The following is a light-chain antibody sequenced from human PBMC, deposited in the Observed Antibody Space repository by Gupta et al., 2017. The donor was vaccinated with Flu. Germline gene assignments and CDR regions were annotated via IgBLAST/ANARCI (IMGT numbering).Light chain of an antibody. Sequence: DIQMTQSPSTLSASVGDRVTITCRASQSLNNWLAWYQQKAGKAPKLLIYRASGLESGVPPRFSGSGSGTKYTLTINNLQPEDSATYYCQQDNSDAWTFGQGTKVE. J-gene: IGKJ1*01. CDR1: QSLNNW. CDR3: QQDNSDAWT. CDR2: RAS. V-gene: IGKV1-5*03.